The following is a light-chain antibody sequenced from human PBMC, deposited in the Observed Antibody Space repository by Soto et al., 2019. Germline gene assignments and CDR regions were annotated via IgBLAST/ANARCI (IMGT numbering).Light chain of an antibody. CDR3: QQRSNWPLT. CDR1: QSVSSY. J-gene: IGKJ4*01. V-gene: IGKV3-11*01. Sequence: EIVLTQSPATLSLSPGERATISCRASQSVSSYLAWYQQKPGQAPRLLIYDASIRDTCIPARVSGSGSGTDFTLTISSLEPEDFAIYYCQQRSNWPLTFGGGTKVAIK. CDR2: DAS.